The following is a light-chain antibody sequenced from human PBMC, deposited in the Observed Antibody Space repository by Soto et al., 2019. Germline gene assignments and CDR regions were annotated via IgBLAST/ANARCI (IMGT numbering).Light chain of an antibody. J-gene: IGKJ4*01. CDR3: QQYNDWPRT. Sequence: EIVMTQSPVTLSVSPGERATLSCRASQSVSSNLAWYQKKPGQAPRLLIDGASIRATGIPARFSGSGSGTEFTLTISSLQSEDFAVYYCQQYNDWPRTFGGGTKVEIK. CDR1: QSVSSN. V-gene: IGKV3-15*01. CDR2: GAS.